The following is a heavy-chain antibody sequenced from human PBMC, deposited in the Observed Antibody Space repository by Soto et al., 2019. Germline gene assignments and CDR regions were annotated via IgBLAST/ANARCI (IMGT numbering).Heavy chain of an antibody. Sequence: ETLSLTFGVSGGTMRSPDWWTWVRQPPGKGLEWIGEIFQSGSTNYTPSLESRVTISVDKSKNQFSLTLTSVTAADTAVYFCARGRGRYSSGWSWFDPWGQGILVTVSS. CDR1: GGTMRSPDW. J-gene: IGHJ5*02. CDR2: IFQSGST. D-gene: IGHD6-19*01. V-gene: IGHV4-4*01. CDR3: ARGRGRYSSGWSWFDP.